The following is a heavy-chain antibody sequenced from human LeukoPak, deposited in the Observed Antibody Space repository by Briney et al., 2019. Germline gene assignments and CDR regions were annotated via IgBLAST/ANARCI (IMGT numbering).Heavy chain of an antibody. D-gene: IGHD6-13*01. Sequence: ASVKVSCKASGYTFTGYYMHWVRQAPGQGLEWMGWINPNSGGTNYAQKFQGRVTMTRDTSISTAYMELSRLRSDDTAVYYCASYSSPYTGYYYYGMDVWGQGTTVTVSS. J-gene: IGHJ6*02. V-gene: IGHV1-2*02. CDR2: INPNSGGT. CDR1: GYTFTGYY. CDR3: ASYSSPYTGYYYYGMDV.